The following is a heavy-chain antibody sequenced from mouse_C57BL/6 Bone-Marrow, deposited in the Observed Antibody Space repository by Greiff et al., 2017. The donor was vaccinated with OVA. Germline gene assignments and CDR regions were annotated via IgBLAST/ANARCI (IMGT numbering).Heavy chain of an antibody. CDR1: GFNIKDYY. D-gene: IGHD2-4*01. CDR2: IDPEDGDT. J-gene: IGHJ3*01. V-gene: IGHV14-1*01. Sequence: VQLKESGAELVRPGASVKLSCTASGFNIKDYYMHWVKQRPEQGLEWIGRIDPEDGDTEYAPKFQGQATMTADTSSNTAYLQLSSLTSEDTAVYYCTTIGIYYDYAWCAYWGQGTLVTVSA. CDR3: TTIGIYYDYAWCAY.